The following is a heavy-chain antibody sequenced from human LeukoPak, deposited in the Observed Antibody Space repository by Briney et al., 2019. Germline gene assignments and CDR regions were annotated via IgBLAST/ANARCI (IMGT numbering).Heavy chain of an antibody. CDR3: AREGASIVVVPAAIAVSSSLGWFDP. CDR1: GGSISGYY. D-gene: IGHD2-2*02. CDR2: IYYSGSA. V-gene: IGHV4-59*12. J-gene: IGHJ5*02. Sequence: PSETLSLTCTVSGGSISGYYWTWIRQPPGKGLEWIGYIYYSGSAYYNPSLKSRVTISVDTSKNQFSLKLSSVTAADTAVYYCAREGASIVVVPAAIAVSSSLGWFDPWGQGTLVTVSS.